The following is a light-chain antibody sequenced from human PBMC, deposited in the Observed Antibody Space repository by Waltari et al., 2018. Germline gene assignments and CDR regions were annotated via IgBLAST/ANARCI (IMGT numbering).Light chain of an antibody. Sequence: EIVMTQSPATLSVSTGERATLSCRASQSVSSNLAWYQQKPGQAPRLLIYGASTRATGIPARFSGSGSGTEFTLTISSLQSEDFAVYYCQQYNNWPGTFGQGTKVEIK. CDR1: QSVSSN. J-gene: IGKJ1*01. CDR2: GAS. V-gene: IGKV3-15*01. CDR3: QQYNNWPGT.